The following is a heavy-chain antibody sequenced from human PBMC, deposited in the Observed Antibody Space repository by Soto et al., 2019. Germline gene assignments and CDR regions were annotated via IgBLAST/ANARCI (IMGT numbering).Heavy chain of an antibody. V-gene: IGHV1-18*01. J-gene: IGHJ4*02. D-gene: IGHD3-10*01. CDR3: ATYYFGSGGYYRLDN. CDR2: ISASDGST. Sequence: GASVKVSCKASGYAFSFGFSWVRQAPGQGLEWMGWISASDGSTNSASKFRGRISMTTDTSTHTAYLDLLSLTSDDTAMYFCATYYFGSGGYYRLDNWGQGTRVTVSS. CDR1: GYAFSFG.